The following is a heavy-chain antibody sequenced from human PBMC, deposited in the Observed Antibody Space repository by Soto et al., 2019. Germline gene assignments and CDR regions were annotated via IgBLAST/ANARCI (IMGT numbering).Heavy chain of an antibody. Sequence: QVQLVQSGGEVKRPGASVKVSCKASGYMFSNYAISWVRQTPGQGLEWMGWINVYNGNTNYAQKFKRRGTLAAATSTNPAYLDPRSLSSDDTAAYFCARALSSGWFDYWGQGTLVIVSS. CDR2: INVYNGNT. D-gene: IGHD6-19*01. CDR3: ARALSSGWFDY. CDR1: GYMFSNYA. J-gene: IGHJ4*02. V-gene: IGHV1-18*01.